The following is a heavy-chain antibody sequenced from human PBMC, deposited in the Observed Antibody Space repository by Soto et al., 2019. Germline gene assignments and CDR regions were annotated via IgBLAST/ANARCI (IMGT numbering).Heavy chain of an antibody. CDR2: IYYSGST. V-gene: IGHV4-31*03. D-gene: IGHD6-13*01. CDR3: ARVDSSSWYYFDY. J-gene: IGHJ4*02. Sequence: PSETLSLTCTVSGGSISSGGYYWSWIRQHPGKGLEWIGYIYYSGSTYYNPSLKSRVTISVDTSKNQFSLELSSVTAADTAVYYCARVDSSSWYYFDYWGQGTLVTVSS. CDR1: GGSISSGGYY.